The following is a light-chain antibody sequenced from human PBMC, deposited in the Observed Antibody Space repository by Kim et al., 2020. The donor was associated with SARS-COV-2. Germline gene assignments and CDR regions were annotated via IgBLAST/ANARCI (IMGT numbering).Light chain of an antibody. J-gene: IGKJ1*01. CDR3: QQYGSSPWR. Sequence: SPGERATRSCRASQSVSSSYLAWYQQKPGQAPRLLIYGASSRATGIPDRFSGSGSGTDFTLTISRLEPEDFAVYYCQQYGSSPWRFGQGTKVDIK. CDR2: GAS. CDR1: QSVSSSY. V-gene: IGKV3-20*01.